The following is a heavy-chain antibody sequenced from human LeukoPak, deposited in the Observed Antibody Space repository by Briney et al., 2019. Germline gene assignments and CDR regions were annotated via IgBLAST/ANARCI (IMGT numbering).Heavy chain of an antibody. CDR1: GGSFSGYY. D-gene: IGHD3/OR15-3a*01. CDR2: IYTSGST. Sequence: SETLSLTCAVYGGSFSGYYWSWIRQPPGKGLEWIGHIYTSGSTKYNPSLKSRVTMSVDTSKNQFSLKLSSVTAADTAVYYCARVGDFWTFDPWGQGTLVTVSS. CDR3: ARVGDFWTFDP. J-gene: IGHJ5*02. V-gene: IGHV4-59*10.